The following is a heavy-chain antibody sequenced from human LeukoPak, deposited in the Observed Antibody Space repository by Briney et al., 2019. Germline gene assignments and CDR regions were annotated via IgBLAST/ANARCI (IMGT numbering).Heavy chain of an antibody. CDR2: IYSGGST. J-gene: IGHJ4*02. V-gene: IGHV3-53*01. CDR1: GFTVSSNY. Sequence: PGGSLRLSCAASGFTVSSNYMSWVRQAPGKGLEWVSVIYSGGSTYYADSVKGRFTISRDNSKNTLYLQMNSLRAEDTAVYYCARVQGLWFGELLGYFDYWGQGTLVTVSP. D-gene: IGHD3-10*01. CDR3: ARVQGLWFGELLGYFDY.